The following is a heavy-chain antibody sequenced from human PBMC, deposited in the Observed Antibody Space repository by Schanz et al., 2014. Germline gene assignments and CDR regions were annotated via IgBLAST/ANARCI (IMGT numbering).Heavy chain of an antibody. CDR1: GFSFSTYG. J-gene: IGHJ4*02. CDR2: IYTDGST. CDR3: ARGDPVAGLDY. V-gene: IGHV3-66*01. Sequence: EVRLVESGGGLVKPGGSLRLSCAASGFSFSTYGMTWVRQAPGKGLEWVSIIYTDGSTYYADSVRDRFTISRDNSKNTVYLQMNSLRGEDTGMYYCARGDPVAGLDYWGRGTLVTVAS.